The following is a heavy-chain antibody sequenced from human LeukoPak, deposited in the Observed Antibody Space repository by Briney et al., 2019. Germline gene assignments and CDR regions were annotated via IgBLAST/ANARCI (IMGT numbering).Heavy chain of an antibody. V-gene: IGHV4-34*01. CDR1: GGSFSGYY. Sequence: SETLSLTCAVYGGSFSGYYWSWIRQPPGKGLEWIGEINHSGSTNYNPSLKSRVTISVDTSENQFSLKLSSVTAADTAVYYCARGRPLYGSGSYLAYWGQGTLVTVSS. CDR3: ARGRPLYGSGSYLAY. J-gene: IGHJ4*02. D-gene: IGHD3-10*01. CDR2: INHSGST.